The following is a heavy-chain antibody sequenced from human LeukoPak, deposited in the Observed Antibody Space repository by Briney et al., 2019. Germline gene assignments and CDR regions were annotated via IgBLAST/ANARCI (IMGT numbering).Heavy chain of an antibody. J-gene: IGHJ4*02. CDR3: ARDFRATVVTAGPDY. V-gene: IGHV3-30*03. Sequence: PGRSLRLSCAASGFTFSSYGMHWVRQAPGKGLEWVAVISYDGSNKYYADSVKGRFTISRDNSKNTLYLQMNSLRAEDTAVHYCARDFRATVVTAGPDYWGQGTLVTVSS. D-gene: IGHD4-23*01. CDR1: GFTFSSYG. CDR2: ISYDGSNK.